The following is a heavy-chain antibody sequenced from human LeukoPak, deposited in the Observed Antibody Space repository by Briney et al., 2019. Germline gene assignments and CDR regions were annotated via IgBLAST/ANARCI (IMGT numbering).Heavy chain of an antibody. CDR1: GGSFSGYY. Sequence: SETLSLTCAVYGGSFSGYYWSWIRQPPGKGLEWIGEINHSGSTNYNPSLKSRVTISVDTSKNQFSLKLSSVTAADTAVYYCASLWPYQLSAFDIWGQGTMVTASS. D-gene: IGHD2-2*01. CDR3: ASLWPYQLSAFDI. J-gene: IGHJ3*02. CDR2: INHSGST. V-gene: IGHV4-34*01.